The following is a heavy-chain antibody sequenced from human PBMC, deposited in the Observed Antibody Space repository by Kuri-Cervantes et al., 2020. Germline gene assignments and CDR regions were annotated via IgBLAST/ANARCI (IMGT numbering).Heavy chain of an antibody. V-gene: IGHV3-15*01. D-gene: IGHD3/OR15-3a*01. CDR3: TTDLYMWTTTFDY. CDR2: IKSKTDGGTT. CDR1: GFTVSSNY. Sequence: GESLKISCAASGFTVSSNYMSWVRQAPGKGLEWVGRIKSKTDGGTTDYAAPVKGRFTISRDDSKNTLYLQMNSLKTEDTAVYYCTTDLYMWTTTFDYWGQGTLVTVSS. J-gene: IGHJ4*02.